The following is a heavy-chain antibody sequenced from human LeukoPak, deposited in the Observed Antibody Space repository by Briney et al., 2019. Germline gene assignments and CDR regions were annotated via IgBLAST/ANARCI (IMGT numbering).Heavy chain of an antibody. CDR2: IYDSGST. J-gene: IGHJ4*02. Sequence: PSETLSLTCTVSGYSLNTGYYWGWIRQPPGKGLEWIGTIYDSGSTYYTPSLKSRVTISVDTSKNQFSLKLNSVTAADTAVYYCASLYGSGSYFHLWGQGTLVTVS. V-gene: IGHV4-38-2*02. CDR3: ASLYGSGSYFHL. D-gene: IGHD3-10*01. CDR1: GYSLNTGYY.